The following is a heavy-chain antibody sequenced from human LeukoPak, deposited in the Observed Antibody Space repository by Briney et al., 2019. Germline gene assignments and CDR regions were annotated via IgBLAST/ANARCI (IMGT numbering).Heavy chain of an antibody. Sequence: LPGGSLRLSCAASGFTFSNFAIRWVRQVPGKGLEWVSSIDGSGDKTHYPDSVRGRFTVSRDNSKNTLYQQMNSLRVEDTATYFCAKVQFNWGPIDYWGQGTPVIVSS. J-gene: IGHJ4*02. CDR3: AKVQFNWGPIDY. CDR2: IDGSGDKT. CDR1: GFTFSNFA. D-gene: IGHD7-27*01. V-gene: IGHV3-23*01.